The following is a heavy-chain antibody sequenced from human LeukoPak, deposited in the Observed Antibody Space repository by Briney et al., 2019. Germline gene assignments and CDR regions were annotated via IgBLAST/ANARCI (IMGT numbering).Heavy chain of an antibody. Sequence: PGGSLRLSCAASGFTFSNAWMNWIRQAPGKGLEWVSYISSSSSTIYYADSVKGRFTISRDNAKNSLYLQMNSLRDEDTAVYYCARASFQRWLQLGGDWGQGTLVTVSS. CDR3: ARASFQRWLQLGGD. CDR1: GFTFSNAW. J-gene: IGHJ4*02. CDR2: ISSSSSTI. V-gene: IGHV3-48*02. D-gene: IGHD5-24*01.